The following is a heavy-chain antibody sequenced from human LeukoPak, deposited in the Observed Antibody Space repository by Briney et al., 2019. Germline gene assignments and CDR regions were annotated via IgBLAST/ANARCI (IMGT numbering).Heavy chain of an antibody. D-gene: IGHD4-23*01. CDR3: ARGVVTTSDAFDI. J-gene: IGHJ3*02. CDR2: INHSGST. V-gene: IGHV4-34*01. Sequence: SETLSLTCAVYGGSFTGYYWNWIRQPPGKGLEWIGEINHSGSTNFIPSLKSRVTISLDTSKNQFSLKLSSVTAADTAVYHCARGVVTTSDAFDIWGQGTVVTVSS. CDR1: GGSFTGYY.